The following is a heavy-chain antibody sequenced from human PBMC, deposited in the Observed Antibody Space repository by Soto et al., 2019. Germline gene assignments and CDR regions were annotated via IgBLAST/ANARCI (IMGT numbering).Heavy chain of an antibody. CDR2: IKSKTDGGTT. CDR3: TAYSGYDDAFDI. Sequence: EVQLVESGGGLVKPGGSLRLSCAASGFTFSNAWMSWVRQAPGKGLEWVGRIKSKTDGGTTDYAAPVKGRFTISRDDSKNTLFLEMNSLKTEDTAVYYCTAYSGYDDAFDIWGQERMVTVCS. CDR1: GFTFSNAW. D-gene: IGHD5-12*01. J-gene: IGHJ3*02. V-gene: IGHV3-15*01.